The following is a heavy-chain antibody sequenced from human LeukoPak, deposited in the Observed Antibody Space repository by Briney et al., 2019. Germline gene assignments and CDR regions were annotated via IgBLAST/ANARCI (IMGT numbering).Heavy chain of an antibody. CDR1: GFTFSSYA. J-gene: IGHJ3*02. CDR3: AREHGASAFDI. D-gene: IGHD4-17*01. Sequence: GGSLRLSCAASGFTFSSYAMNWVRQAPGKGLEWVSAISGSGGSTYYADSVKGRFTISRDNAKNSLYLQMNSLRAEDTAVYYCAREHGASAFDIWGQGTMVTVSS. V-gene: IGHV3-23*01. CDR2: ISGSGGST.